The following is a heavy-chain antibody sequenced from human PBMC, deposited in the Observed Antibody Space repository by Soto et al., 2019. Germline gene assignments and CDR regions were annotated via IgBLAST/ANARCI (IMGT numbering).Heavy chain of an antibody. CDR3: ARYCSFIRCYPYYHYRMDF. Sequence: ASVKVSCKASGGTFSSYAISWVRQAPGQGLEWMGGIIPIFGTANYAQKFQGRVTITADESTSTAYMELSSLRSEDTAVYYCARYCSFIRCYPYYHYRMDFWGQGSTVPGSS. V-gene: IGHV1-69*13. D-gene: IGHD2-2*01. CDR2: IIPIFGTA. CDR1: GGTFSSYA. J-gene: IGHJ6*02.